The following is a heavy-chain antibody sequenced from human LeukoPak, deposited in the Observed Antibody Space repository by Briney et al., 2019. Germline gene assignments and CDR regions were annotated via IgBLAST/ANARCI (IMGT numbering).Heavy chain of an antibody. J-gene: IGHJ6*03. CDR2: IHYSGAT. Sequence: SETLSLTCTVSGGSISSVTSDYWSWIRQPPGKGLEWIGYIHYSGATNYNPSLRSRVTISVDTSKTHFSLKLSSVTAADTAVYYCAKVADTIFGWSSTINYMDVWGKGTTVTVSS. CDR3: AKVADTIFGWSSTINYMDV. V-gene: IGHV4-61*03. D-gene: IGHD3-3*01. CDR1: GGSISSVTSDY.